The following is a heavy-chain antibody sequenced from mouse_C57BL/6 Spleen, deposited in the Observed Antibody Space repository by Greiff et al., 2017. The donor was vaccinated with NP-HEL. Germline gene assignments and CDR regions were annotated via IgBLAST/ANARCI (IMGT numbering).Heavy chain of an antibody. CDR2: IYPRSGNT. CDR1: GYTFTSYG. J-gene: IGHJ3*01. V-gene: IGHV1-81*01. CDR3: AINWELAY. D-gene: IGHD4-1*01. Sequence: QVQLQQSGAELARPGASVKLSCKASGYTFTSYGISWVQPRNGQGLEWIGEIYPRSGNTYYNEKLKGKATLTADKSSSTAYMELRSLTSEDSAVYFCAINWELAYWGQGTLVTVSA.